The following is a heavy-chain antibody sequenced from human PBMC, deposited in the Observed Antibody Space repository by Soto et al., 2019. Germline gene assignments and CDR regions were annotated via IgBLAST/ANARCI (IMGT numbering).Heavy chain of an antibody. CDR1: GFTFSSYS. J-gene: IGHJ4*02. CDR2: ISSSSSYI. V-gene: IGHV3-21*01. Sequence: GGSLRLSCAASGFTFSSYSMNCVRQAPGKGLEWVSSISSSSSYIAYAESVEGRFTISRDNAKNSLYLQMNSLRAEDTAVYYCARGGPQPLVYYFDYWGQGTLVTVSS. D-gene: IGHD2-8*02. CDR3: ARGGPQPLVYYFDY.